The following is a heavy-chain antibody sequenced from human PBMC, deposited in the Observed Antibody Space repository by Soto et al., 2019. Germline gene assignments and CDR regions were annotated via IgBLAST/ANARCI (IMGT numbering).Heavy chain of an antibody. CDR3: ATVSKIPYGFNDY. V-gene: IGHV1-24*01. Sequence: ASVKVSCKVSGYTLTELSMHCVRQAPGKGLEWMGGFDPEDGETIYAQKFQGRVTMTEDTSTDTAYMELSSLRSEDTAVYYCATVSKIPYGFNDYWGQGTLVTVSS. CDR1: GYTLTELS. CDR2: FDPEDGET. D-gene: IGHD3-10*01. J-gene: IGHJ4*02.